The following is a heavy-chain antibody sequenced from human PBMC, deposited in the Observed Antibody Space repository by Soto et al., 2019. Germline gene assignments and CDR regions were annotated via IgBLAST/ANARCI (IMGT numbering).Heavy chain of an antibody. J-gene: IGHJ6*02. D-gene: IGHD1-26*01. CDR1: GGSISSYY. CDR2: IYYSGST. CDR3: ARVPQWELRYYYYGMDV. Sequence: SETLSLTCTVSGGSISSYYWGWIRQPPGKGLEWIGYIYYSGSTNYNPSLKSRVTISVDTSKNQFSLKLSSVTAADTAVYYCARVPQWELRYYYYGMDVWGQGTTVTVSS. V-gene: IGHV4-59*01.